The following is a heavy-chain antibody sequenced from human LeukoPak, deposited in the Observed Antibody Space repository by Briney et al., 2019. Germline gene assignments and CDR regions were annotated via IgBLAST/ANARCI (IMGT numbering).Heavy chain of an antibody. V-gene: IGHV3-23*01. CDR1: GFTFSSYA. J-gene: IGHJ4*02. CDR2: ISASGGNT. CDR3: AKENHGIVGATTLIDY. D-gene: IGHD1-26*01. Sequence: GGSLRLSCAASGFTFSSYAMSWVRQAPGKGLEWVSVISASGGNTYYADSVKGRSTISRDNSKNTLYLQMNSLRAEDTAVYYCAKENHGIVGATTLIDYWGQGTLVTVSS.